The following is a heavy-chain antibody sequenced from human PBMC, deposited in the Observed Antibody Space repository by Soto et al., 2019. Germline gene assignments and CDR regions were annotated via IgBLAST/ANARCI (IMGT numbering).Heavy chain of an antibody. CDR2: ISWNSGSI. V-gene: IGHV3-9*01. Sequence: EVQLVESGGGLVQPGRSLRLSCAASGFTFEDNAMNWVRQAPGKGLEWVSGISWNSGSIGYADPVKGRFTISRDNAKNSLYLQMNSLRAEDTALYYCAKTARPTVTTPGGYFDYWGQGTLVTVSS. D-gene: IGHD4-4*01. CDR1: GFTFEDNA. CDR3: AKTARPTVTTPGGYFDY. J-gene: IGHJ4*02.